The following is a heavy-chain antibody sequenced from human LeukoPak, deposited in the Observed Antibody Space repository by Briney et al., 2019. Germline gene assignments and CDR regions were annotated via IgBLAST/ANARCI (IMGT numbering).Heavy chain of an antibody. CDR2: IKQDGSEK. D-gene: IGHD3-10*01. CDR1: GFTFSNYW. Sequence: PGGSLRLSCAASGFTFSNYWMHWVRQAPGKGLEWVANIKQDGSEKYYVDSVKGRFTISRDNAKNSLYLQMNSLRAEDTAVYYCARDQRGLWFGEYPYYMDVWGKGTTVTISS. CDR3: ARDQRGLWFGEYPYYMDV. V-gene: IGHV3-7*01. J-gene: IGHJ6*03.